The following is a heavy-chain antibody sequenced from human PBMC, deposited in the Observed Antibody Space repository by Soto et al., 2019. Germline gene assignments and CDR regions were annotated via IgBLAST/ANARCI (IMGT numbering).Heavy chain of an antibody. Sequence: VASVKVSCKASGFTFTSSAVQWVRQARGQRLERIGWIVVGSGNTNYAQKFQERVTITRDMSTSTAYMELSSLRSEDTAVYYCAAVSYSSGWYYDYWGQGTLVTVSS. V-gene: IGHV1-58*01. CDR3: AAVSYSSGWYYDY. CDR1: GFTFTSSA. J-gene: IGHJ4*02. D-gene: IGHD6-19*01. CDR2: IVVGSGNT.